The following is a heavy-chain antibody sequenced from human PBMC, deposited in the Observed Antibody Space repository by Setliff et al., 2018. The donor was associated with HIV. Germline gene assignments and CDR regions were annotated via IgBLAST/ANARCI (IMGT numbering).Heavy chain of an antibody. CDR3: ASGLFYDY. V-gene: IGHV4-59*08. J-gene: IGHJ4*02. Sequence: TSETLSLTCTVSGGSISSYYWSWIRQPPGKGLEWIGYIYYSGSTKYNPSLKSRVTISVDTSKTQFSLRLGSVTAADTAVYYCASGLFYDYWGQGALVTVSS. D-gene: IGHD2-21*01. CDR1: GGSISSYY. CDR2: IYYSGST.